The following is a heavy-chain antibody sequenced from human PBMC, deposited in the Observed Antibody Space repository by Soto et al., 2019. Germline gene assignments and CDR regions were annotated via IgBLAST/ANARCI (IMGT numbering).Heavy chain of an antibody. CDR2: ISWNSGSI. CDR3: ARHDCSSTSCYNDYFDY. CDR1: GFTFDDYA. J-gene: IGHJ4*02. D-gene: IGHD2-2*02. V-gene: IGHV3-9*01. Sequence: EVQLVESGGGLVQPGRSLRLSCAASGFTFDDYAMHWVRQAPGKGLEWVSGISWNSGSIGYADSVKGRFTISRDNAKNSLYLQMNSLRAEDTALYYCARHDCSSTSCYNDYFDYWGQGTLVTVSS.